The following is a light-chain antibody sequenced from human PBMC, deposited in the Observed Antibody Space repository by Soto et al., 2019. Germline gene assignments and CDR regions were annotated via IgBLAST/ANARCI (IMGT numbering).Light chain of an antibody. CDR3: HQRSKWPLT. V-gene: IGKV3-11*01. CDR2: DVS. Sequence: EIVLTQSPATVSLSPGERATLSCTASQDIGSLLAWYQQKPGQTPSLLIEDVSTRAPGTPARVSGSGSGTDFALTISSLEAEDFAVYYCHQRSKWPLTFGGGTKVEIK. CDR1: QDIGSL. J-gene: IGKJ4*01.